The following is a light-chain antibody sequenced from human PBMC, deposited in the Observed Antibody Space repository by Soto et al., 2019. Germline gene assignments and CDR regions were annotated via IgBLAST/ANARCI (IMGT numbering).Light chain of an antibody. Sequence: QSALTQPASVSGSPGQSITISCTGTSSDVGGYNYVSWYQQHPGKAPKLMIYDVSNRPSGVSNRFSGSKSGNTASLTISGLQAEDEADYDCSSYTSSSTAPYVVGTGTKVTVL. CDR1: SSDVGGYNY. CDR3: SSYTSSSTAPYV. CDR2: DVS. V-gene: IGLV2-14*01. J-gene: IGLJ1*01.